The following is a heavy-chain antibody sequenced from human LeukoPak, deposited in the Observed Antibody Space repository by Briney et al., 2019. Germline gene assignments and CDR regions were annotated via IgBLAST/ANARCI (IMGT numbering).Heavy chain of an antibody. CDR2: ISAYNGNT. CDR1: GYTFTSYG. Sequence: ASVKVSCKASGYTFTSYGISWVRQAPGQGLEGMGWISAYNGNTNYAQKLQGRVTITADKSTSTAYMELSSLRSEDTAVYYCARDRGYSSGYYEWGQGTLVTVSS. V-gene: IGHV1-18*01. D-gene: IGHD3-22*01. CDR3: ARDRGYSSGYYE. J-gene: IGHJ4*02.